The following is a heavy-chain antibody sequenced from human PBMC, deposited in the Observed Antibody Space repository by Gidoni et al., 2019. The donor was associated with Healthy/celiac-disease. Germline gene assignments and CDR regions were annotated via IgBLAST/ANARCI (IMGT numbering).Heavy chain of an antibody. V-gene: IGHV1-69*02. CDR3: ARSGGDIVATIPSPSARPRVYYGMDV. J-gene: IGHJ6*02. CDR2: IIPILGIA. Sequence: QVQLVHSGAEVKRPGSSVKVSCKASGGTFSSYTITWVLQAPGHGLEWMGSIIPILGIANYAQKFQGRVTITADKSTSTAYMELSSLRSEDTAVYYCARSGGDIVATIPSPSARPRVYYGMDVWGQGTTVTVSS. CDR1: GGTFSSYT. D-gene: IGHD5-12*01.